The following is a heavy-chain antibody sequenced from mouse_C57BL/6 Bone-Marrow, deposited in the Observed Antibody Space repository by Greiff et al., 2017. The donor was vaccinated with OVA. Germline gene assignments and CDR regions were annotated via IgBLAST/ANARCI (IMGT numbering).Heavy chain of an antibody. CDR3: TRIIYDGYYNAMDY. D-gene: IGHD2-3*01. CDR2: IRNKANNHAT. J-gene: IGHJ4*01. V-gene: IGHV6-6*01. CDR1: GFTFSDAW. Sequence: EVKLVESGGGLVQPGGSMKLSCAASGFTFSDAWMDWVRQSPEKGLEWVAEIRNKANNHATYYAESVKGRFTISRDDSKSSVYLQMNSLRAEDTGIYYCTRIIYDGYYNAMDYWGQGTSVTVSS.